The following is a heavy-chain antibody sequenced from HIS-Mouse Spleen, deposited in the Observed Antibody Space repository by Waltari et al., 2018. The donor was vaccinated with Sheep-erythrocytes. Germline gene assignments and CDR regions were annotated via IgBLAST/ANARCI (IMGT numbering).Heavy chain of an antibody. D-gene: IGHD3-10*01. Sequence: QLQLQESGPGLVKPSETLSLTCTVPGGSISRSSYYWGWIRQPPGKGLEWIGSIYYSGSIYYNPSLKSRVTISVDTSKNQFSLKLSSVTAADTAVYYCARDYVPGIRGYFDYWGQGTLVTVSS. CDR1: GGSISRSSYY. V-gene: IGHV4-39*07. J-gene: IGHJ4*02. CDR2: IYYSGSI. CDR3: ARDYVPGIRGYFDY.